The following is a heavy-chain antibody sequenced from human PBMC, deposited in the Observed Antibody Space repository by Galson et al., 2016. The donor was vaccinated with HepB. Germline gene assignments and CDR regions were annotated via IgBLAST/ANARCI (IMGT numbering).Heavy chain of an antibody. Sequence: SLRLSCAASGFTVSSTYMTWVRQAPGKGLEWVSGIYSGGNTYYADSVKGRFTISKDNSKNTLYLQMNSLRAEDTAVYYCARAPVTSTTCCYYFDYWGQGTLVTVSS. V-gene: IGHV3-53*01. D-gene: IGHD2-2*01. J-gene: IGHJ4*02. CDR3: ARAPVTSTTCCYYFDY. CDR2: IYSGGNT. CDR1: GFTVSSTY.